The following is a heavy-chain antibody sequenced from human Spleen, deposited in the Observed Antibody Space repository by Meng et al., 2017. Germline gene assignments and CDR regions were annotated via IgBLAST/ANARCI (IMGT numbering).Heavy chain of an antibody. CDR1: GGSFSGYY. CDR2: INHSGST. Sequence: QVQLQQWGAGLLKPSETLSLTCAVYGGSFSGYYWSWIRQPPGKGLEWIGEINHSGSTNYNPSLKSRVTISVDTSKNQFSLKLSSVTAADTAVYYCARGRDYTAMVPMGFYFDYWGQGTLVTVSS. V-gene: IGHV4-34*01. CDR3: ARGRDYTAMVPMGFYFDY. J-gene: IGHJ4*02. D-gene: IGHD5-18*01.